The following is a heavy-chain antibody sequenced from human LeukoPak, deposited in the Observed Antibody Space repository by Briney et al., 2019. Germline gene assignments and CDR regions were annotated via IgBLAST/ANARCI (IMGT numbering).Heavy chain of an antibody. CDR2: ISAYNGNT. D-gene: IGHD6-13*01. Sequence: ASVKVSCKASGYTFTSYGISWVRQAPGQGLEWMGWISAYNGNTNYAQKLQGRVTMTTDTSTNTAYMELRGLRSDDTAVYYCARDLWGGSSWYSGSSYWGQGTLVTVSS. V-gene: IGHV1-18*01. CDR1: GYTFTSYG. CDR3: ARDLWGGSSWYSGSSY. J-gene: IGHJ4*02.